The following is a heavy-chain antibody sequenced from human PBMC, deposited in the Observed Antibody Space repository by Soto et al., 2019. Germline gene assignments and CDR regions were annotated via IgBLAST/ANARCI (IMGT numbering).Heavy chain of an antibody. J-gene: IGHJ4*02. CDR2: IYYSGST. CDR1: GGSISSYY. Sequence: SETLSLTCTVSGGSISSYYCSWIRQPPGKGLEWIGYIYYSGSTNYNPSLKSRVTISVDTSKNQFSLKLSSVTAAVTAVYYCASSDAVAGNYFDYWGQGTLVTVSS. CDR3: ASSDAVAGNYFDY. V-gene: IGHV4-59*01. D-gene: IGHD6-19*01.